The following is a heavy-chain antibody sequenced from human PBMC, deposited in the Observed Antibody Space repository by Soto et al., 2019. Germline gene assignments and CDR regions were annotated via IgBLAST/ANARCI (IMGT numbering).Heavy chain of an antibody. J-gene: IGHJ4*02. Sequence: EVQLVESGGGLVQPGGSLRLSCTASGFPFSNYWMHWVRQAPGKGLVWVSRINIDGIGTNYADSVKGRFTISRDNAKNTLYLQMNSLRVEDTAIYYCVRIGLGCSGDTCYSDWGQGTLVTVSS. CDR1: GFPFSNYW. D-gene: IGHD2-15*01. V-gene: IGHV3-74*01. CDR3: VRIGLGCSGDTCYSD. CDR2: INIDGIGT.